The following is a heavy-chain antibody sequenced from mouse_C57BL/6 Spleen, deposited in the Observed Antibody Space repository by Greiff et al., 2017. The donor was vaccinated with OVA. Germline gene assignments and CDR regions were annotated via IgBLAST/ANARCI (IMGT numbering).Heavy chain of an antibody. J-gene: IGHJ3*01. CDR3: ALIYYDYDETPFAY. CDR1: GYTFTSYW. Sequence: QVHVKQPGAELVRPGSSVKLSCKASGYTFTSYWMHWVKQRPIQGLEWIGNIDPSDSETHYNQKFKDKATLTVDKSSSTAYMQLSSLTSEDSAVYYCALIYYDYDETPFAYWGQGTLVTVSA. V-gene: IGHV1-52*01. D-gene: IGHD2-4*01. CDR2: IDPSDSET.